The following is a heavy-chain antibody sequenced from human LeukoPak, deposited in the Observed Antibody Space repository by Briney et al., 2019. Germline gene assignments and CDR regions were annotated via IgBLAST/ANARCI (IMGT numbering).Heavy chain of an antibody. CDR1: GFIFSNHR. D-gene: IGHD2-8*02. V-gene: IGHV3-7*01. CDR3: ARDSTGWQADSFDS. CDR2: IKQDGSDQ. Sequence: GGSLRLSCVASGFIFSNHRMSWVRQAPGKGLEWVADIKQDGSDQNYEDSVRGRFTISRDNDKSSLYLQMNSLRVGDTALYFCARDSTGWQADSFDSWGQGTMVTVSS. J-gene: IGHJ3*02.